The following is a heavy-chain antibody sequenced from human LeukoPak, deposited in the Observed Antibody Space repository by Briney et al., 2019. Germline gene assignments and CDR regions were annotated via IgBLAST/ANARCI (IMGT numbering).Heavy chain of an antibody. Sequence: GGSLRLSCAASGFTFSSYSMNWVRQAPGKGLEWVSSISSSSSYIYYADSVKGRFTISRDNAKNSLYLQMNSLRAEDTAVYYCARETTYYGSGSSLSMDVWGQGTTVTVSS. CDR1: GFTFSSYS. CDR3: ARETTYYGSGSSLSMDV. V-gene: IGHV3-21*04. J-gene: IGHJ6*02. D-gene: IGHD3-10*01. CDR2: ISSSSSYI.